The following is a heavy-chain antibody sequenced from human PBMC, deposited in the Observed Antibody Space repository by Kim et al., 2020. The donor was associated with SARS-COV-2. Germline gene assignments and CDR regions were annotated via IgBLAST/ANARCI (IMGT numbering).Heavy chain of an antibody. CDR1: GFTFSDYY. Sequence: GGSLRLSCAASGFTFSDYYMSWIRQAPGKGLEWVSYISSSGSTIYYADSVKGRFTISRDNAKNSLYLQMNSLRAEDTAVYYCARGPREFYYYYYGVDVWGQGTTVTVSS. CDR2: ISSSGSTI. J-gene: IGHJ6*02. V-gene: IGHV3-11*01. CDR3: ARGPREFYYYYYGVDV.